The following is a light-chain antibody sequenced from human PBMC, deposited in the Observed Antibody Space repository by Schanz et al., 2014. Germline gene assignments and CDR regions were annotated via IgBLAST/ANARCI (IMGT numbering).Light chain of an antibody. CDR3: SSYTSSSTLA. V-gene: IGLV2-14*01. Sequence: QSALTQPASVSGSPGQWITISCTGTSSDVGGYNYVSWYQQHPGKAPKLMIYDVSDRPSGVSNRFSGYKSGNTASLTISGLQAEDEADYYCSSYTSSSTLAFGGGTQLTVL. J-gene: IGLJ7*01. CDR2: DVS. CDR1: SSDVGGYNY.